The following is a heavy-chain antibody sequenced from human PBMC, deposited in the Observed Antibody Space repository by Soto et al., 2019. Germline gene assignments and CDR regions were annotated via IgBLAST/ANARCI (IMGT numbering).Heavy chain of an antibody. CDR2: IIPIFGTA. J-gene: IGHJ4*02. D-gene: IGHD3-3*01. CDR3: ARDLTPSGFLEWLLDY. Sequence: ASVKVSCKASGGTFSSYAISWVRQAPGQGLEWMGGIIPIFGTANYAQKFQGRVTITADESTSTAYMELSSLRSEDTAVYYCARDLTPSGFLEWLLDYWGQGTLVTVSS. V-gene: IGHV1-69*13. CDR1: GGTFSSYA.